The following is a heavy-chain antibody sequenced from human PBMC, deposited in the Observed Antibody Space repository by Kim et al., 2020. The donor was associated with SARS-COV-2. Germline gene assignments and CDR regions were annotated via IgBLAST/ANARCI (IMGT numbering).Heavy chain of an antibody. CDR2: ISAYNGNT. J-gene: IGHJ4*02. D-gene: IGHD3-9*01. CDR3: ARGTYYDILTGPYYFDY. CDR1: GHTFTSYG. Sequence: ASVKVSCKASGHTFTSYGISWVRQAPGQGLEWMGWISAYNGNTNYAQKLQGRVTMTTDTSTSTAYMELRSLRSDDTAVYYCARGTYYDILTGPYYFDYWGQGTLVTVSS. V-gene: IGHV1-18*04.